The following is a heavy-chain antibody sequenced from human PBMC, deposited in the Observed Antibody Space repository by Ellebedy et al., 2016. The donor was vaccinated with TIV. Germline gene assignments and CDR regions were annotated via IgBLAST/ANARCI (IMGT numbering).Heavy chain of an antibody. Sequence: MPSETLSLTCTVSGDSISGYYWSWIRQPPGKGLEWIGYIYSIGSGEYNPSLKRRVTMSVDTSRGQFSLRLNSVTAADTAVYYCARSGGWYTPYDYWGQGTLVTVSS. CDR1: GDSISGYY. CDR2: IYSIGSG. CDR3: ARSGGWYTPYDY. V-gene: IGHV4-59*01. J-gene: IGHJ4*02. D-gene: IGHD6-19*01.